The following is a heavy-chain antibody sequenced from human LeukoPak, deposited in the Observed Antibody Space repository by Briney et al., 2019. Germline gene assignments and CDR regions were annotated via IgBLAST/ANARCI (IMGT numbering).Heavy chain of an antibody. CDR3: ATLDPPGEIAAAGILFDY. Sequence: SETLSLTCTVSGGSISSYYWSWIRQPAGKGLEWIGRIYTSGSTNYNPSLKSRVTISVDKSKNQFSLKLSSVTAADTAVYYCATLDPPGEIAAAGILFDYWGQGTLVTVSS. CDR2: IYTSGST. J-gene: IGHJ4*02. V-gene: IGHV4-4*07. CDR1: GGSISSYY. D-gene: IGHD6-13*01.